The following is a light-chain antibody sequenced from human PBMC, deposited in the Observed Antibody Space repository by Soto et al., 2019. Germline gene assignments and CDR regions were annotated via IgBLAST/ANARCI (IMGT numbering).Light chain of an antibody. CDR2: DAS. Sequence: ETGMTQSPGTLSVSPGERVTLSCRASQSVSSNLAWYQQKPAQAPRLLIYDASTRATGIPARFSGSGSGTEFTLTINSLQSEDFAVYYCQQYNNWPLAFGRGTKVEIK. CDR3: QQYNNWPLA. J-gene: IGKJ4*01. CDR1: QSVSSN. V-gene: IGKV3-15*01.